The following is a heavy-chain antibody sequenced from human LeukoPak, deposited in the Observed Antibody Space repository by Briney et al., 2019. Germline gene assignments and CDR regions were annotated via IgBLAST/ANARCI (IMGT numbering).Heavy chain of an antibody. CDR2: INPNSGGT. CDR1: GYTFTGYY. V-gene: IGHV1-2*02. J-gene: IGHJ4*02. Sequence: ASVKVSCKASGYTFTGYYMHWVRQAPGQGLEWMGWINPNSGGTDYAQTFQGRVTMTRDTSITTAYMELSRLKSDDTAVYYCVRGGALYYDFWDWGQGTLVTVSS. CDR3: VRGGALYYDFWD. D-gene: IGHD3-3*01.